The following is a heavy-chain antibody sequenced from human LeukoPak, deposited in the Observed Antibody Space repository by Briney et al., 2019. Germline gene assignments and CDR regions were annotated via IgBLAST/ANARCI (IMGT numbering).Heavy chain of an antibody. J-gene: IGHJ6*03. CDR2: IILQDGRT. V-gene: IGHV1-18*01. CDR1: GYTFTSYG. CDR3: ARGAPDIYYYSYMDV. Sequence: GASVKVSCKTSGYTFTSYGISWVRQAPGQGLEWMGWIILQDGRTKYAQKFQGRVTMATDTSTSTAYMELRSLRSEDTAVYYCARGAPDIYYYSYMDVWGKGTTVTISS.